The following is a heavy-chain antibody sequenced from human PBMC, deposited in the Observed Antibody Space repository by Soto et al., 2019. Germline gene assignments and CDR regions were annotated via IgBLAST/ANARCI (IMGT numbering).Heavy chain of an antibody. Sequence: SETLSLTCTVSGGSISSYYWSWIRQPPGKGLEWIGYIYYSGSTNYSPSLKSRVTISVDTSKNQFSLKLSSVTAADTAVYYCARYTIYYYDSSGFDYWGQGTLVTVSS. J-gene: IGHJ4*02. CDR3: ARYTIYYYDSSGFDY. CDR2: IYYSGST. V-gene: IGHV4-59*01. CDR1: GGSISSYY. D-gene: IGHD3-22*01.